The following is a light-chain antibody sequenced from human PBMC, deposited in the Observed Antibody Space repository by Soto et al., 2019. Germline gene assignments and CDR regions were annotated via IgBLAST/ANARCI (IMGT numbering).Light chain of an antibody. Sequence: DIQMTQSPSSLSASVGDRVTITCRASQSISSYLNWYQQIPGKAPNLLIYVAFNLQSGVPSRFSGSGSGTDFTLTSSNLQPEDFATYYCQQSYSTPYTFGQGTKLEIK. CDR2: VAF. V-gene: IGKV1-39*01. CDR1: QSISSY. CDR3: QQSYSTPYT. J-gene: IGKJ2*01.